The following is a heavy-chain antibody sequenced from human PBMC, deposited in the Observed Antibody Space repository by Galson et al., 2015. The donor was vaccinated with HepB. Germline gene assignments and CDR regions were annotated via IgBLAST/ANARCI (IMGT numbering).Heavy chain of an antibody. J-gene: IGHJ4*02. D-gene: IGHD7-27*01. V-gene: IGHV3-21*06. CDR3: ARDPPLGTLFDF. CDR1: GFTFSNYN. CDR2: ISSDSTYV. Sequence: SLRLSCATSGFTFSNYNMIWVRQVPGKGLEWVSSISSDSTYVYYGDSVKGRFSISRDNAKNSLYLQMNSLGTEDTAVYFCARDPPLGTLFDFWGQGTLVTVSS.